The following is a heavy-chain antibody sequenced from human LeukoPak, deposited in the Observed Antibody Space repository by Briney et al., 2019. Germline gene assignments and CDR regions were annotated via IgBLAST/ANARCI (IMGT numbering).Heavy chain of an antibody. CDR2: ISNNGGYT. CDR3: AKQLGYCSDGSCYFPY. J-gene: IGHJ4*02. V-gene: IGHV3-23*01. D-gene: IGHD2-15*01. Sequence: GGSLRLSCAASAFPFSTYVMSWVRQAPGKGLEWVSAISNNGGYTYYADSVQGRFTISRDNSKSTLCLQMNSLRAEDTAVYYCAKQLGYCSDGSCYFPYWGQGTLVTVSS. CDR1: AFPFSTYV.